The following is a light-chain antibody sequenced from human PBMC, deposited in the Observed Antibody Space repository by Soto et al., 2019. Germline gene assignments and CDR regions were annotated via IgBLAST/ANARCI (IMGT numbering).Light chain of an antibody. V-gene: IGLV1-40*01. CDR1: SSNIGANYD. CDR3: QSHDSKLDSVV. J-gene: IGLJ2*01. Sequence: QAVVTQPPSVSGAPGQTVTISCTGSSSNIGANYDVNWYQQLPGTAPKVLIYGNTNRPSGVPDRFSASKSGTSASLGIAGLQAEDEADYYCQSHDSKLDSVVFGGGTKLTVL. CDR2: GNT.